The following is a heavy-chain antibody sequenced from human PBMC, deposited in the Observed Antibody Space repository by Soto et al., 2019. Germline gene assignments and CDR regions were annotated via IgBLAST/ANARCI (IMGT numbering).Heavy chain of an antibody. V-gene: IGHV3-48*01. CDR2: ISSSSSTI. J-gene: IGHJ4*02. CDR1: GFTFSSYS. D-gene: IGHD3-22*01. Sequence: GGSLRLSCAASGFTFSSYSMNWVRQAPGKGLEWVSYISSSSSTIYYADSVKGRFTISRDNAKNSLYLQMNSLRAEDTAVYYCARDIYDSSGYYVNSDYWGQGTLVTVSS. CDR3: ARDIYDSSGYYVNSDY.